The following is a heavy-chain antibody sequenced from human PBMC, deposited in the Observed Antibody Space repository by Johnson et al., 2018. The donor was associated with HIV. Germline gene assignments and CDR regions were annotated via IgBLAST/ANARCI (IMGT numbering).Heavy chain of an antibody. CDR3: AKDAYDYGDYGAFDI. J-gene: IGHJ3*02. Sequence: MQLVESGGGLVQPGGSLRLSCAASGFTVSSNYMSWVRQAPGKGLEWVSVIYSGGSTYYADSVKGRFTISRDNSKNTLYLQMNSLRAEDTAVYYCAKDAYDYGDYGAFDIWGQGTMVTVSS. D-gene: IGHD4-17*01. CDR1: GFTVSSNY. V-gene: IGHV3-66*01. CDR2: IYSGGST.